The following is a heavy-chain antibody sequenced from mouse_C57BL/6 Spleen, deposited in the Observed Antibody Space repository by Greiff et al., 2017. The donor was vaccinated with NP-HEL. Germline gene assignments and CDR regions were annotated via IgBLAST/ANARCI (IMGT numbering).Heavy chain of an antibody. CDR1: GFTFSDYY. V-gene: IGHV5-12*01. Sequence: EVKLVESGGGLVQPGGSLKLSCAASGFTFSDYYMYWVRQTPEKRLEWVAYISTGGGSTYYPDTVKGRFTISRDNAKNTLYLQMSRLKYEDTAMYYCASPDAMDYWGQGTSVTVSS. J-gene: IGHJ4*01. CDR2: ISTGGGST. CDR3: ASPDAMDY.